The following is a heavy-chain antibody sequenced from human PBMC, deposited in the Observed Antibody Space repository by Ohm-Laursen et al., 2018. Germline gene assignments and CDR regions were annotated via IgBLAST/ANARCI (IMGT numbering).Heavy chain of an antibody. CDR3: ARGPIDMATPKGGFDY. CDR1: GGSISSDY. V-gene: IGHV4-59*07. D-gene: IGHD5-24*01. J-gene: IGHJ4*02. Sequence: SDTLSLTCIVSGGSISSDYWSWIRQPPGKGLELIGYIYYSGSTNYNPSLKSRVTISVDTSKNEFSLKLSSVTAADTAVYYCARGPIDMATPKGGFDYWGQGTLVTVSS. CDR2: IYYSGST.